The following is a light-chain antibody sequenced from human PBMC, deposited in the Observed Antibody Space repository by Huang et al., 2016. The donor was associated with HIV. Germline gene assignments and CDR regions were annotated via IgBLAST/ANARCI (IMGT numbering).Light chain of an antibody. CDR3: QQRSDWLS. CDR2: DAS. CDR1: QTIGDN. J-gene: IGKJ4*01. V-gene: IGKV3-11*01. Sequence: IVLTQSPATLSFFPGQRVTLSCRASQTIGDNLAWYQHKPGQSPKLLIYDASHRATGIPDRFSGGGSGTDFTLTISSLEPEDVAVYYCQQRSDWLSFGGGTRV.